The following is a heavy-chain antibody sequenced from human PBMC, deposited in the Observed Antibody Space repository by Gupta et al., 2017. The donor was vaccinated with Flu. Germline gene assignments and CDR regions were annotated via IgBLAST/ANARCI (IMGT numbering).Heavy chain of an antibody. Sequence: VQMLESGGGLVQHGGSVSLSLSARGFTFRGQATNWVRLASGKGLEWVSDISGSGGSTYDADSVKGRCTSSRDNSKNTRYLQMNSLRAEDTAVYYCAKDGRYGTGRYSFSSMDVWGQVTTVTVSS. V-gene: IGHV3-23*01. CDR2: ISGSGGST. CDR1: GFTFRGQA. J-gene: IGHJ6*02. D-gene: IGHD3-10*01. CDR3: AKDGRYGTGRYSFSSMDV.